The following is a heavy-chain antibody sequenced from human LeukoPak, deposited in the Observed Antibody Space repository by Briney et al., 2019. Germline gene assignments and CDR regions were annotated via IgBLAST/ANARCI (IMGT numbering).Heavy chain of an antibody. Sequence: KTGGSLRLSCAASGFTFSSYSMNWVRQAPGKGLEWVSSISSSSSYIYYADSVKGRFTISRDNAKNSLYLQMNSLRAEDTAVYYCARGGRWLHWGFDYWGQGTLVTVSS. CDR3: ARGGRWLHWGFDY. J-gene: IGHJ4*02. CDR2: ISSSSSYI. V-gene: IGHV3-21*01. D-gene: IGHD5-24*01. CDR1: GFTFSSYS.